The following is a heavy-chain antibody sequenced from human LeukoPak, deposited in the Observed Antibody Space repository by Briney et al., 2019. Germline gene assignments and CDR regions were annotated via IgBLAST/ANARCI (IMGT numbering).Heavy chain of an antibody. J-gene: IGHJ4*02. CDR1: GGSFSGYY. CDR2: INHSGST. Sequence: SETLSLTCAVYGGSFSGYYWSWIRQPPGKGLEWIGEINHSGSTNYNPSLKSRVTISVDTSKNQFSLKLSSVTAADTAVYYCARDRCSGGSCYIDYWGQGTLVTVSS. V-gene: IGHV4-34*01. D-gene: IGHD2-15*01. CDR3: ARDRCSGGSCYIDY.